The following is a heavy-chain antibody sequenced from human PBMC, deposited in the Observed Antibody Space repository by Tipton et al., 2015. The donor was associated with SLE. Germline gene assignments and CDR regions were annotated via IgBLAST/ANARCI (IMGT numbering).Heavy chain of an antibody. CDR3: ARDLDGGNSGPFFDF. J-gene: IGHJ4*02. D-gene: IGHD4-23*01. CDR1: GGSIRSYY. Sequence: TLSLTCTVSGGSIRSYYWSWIRQAPGKGLEWIGYIYDSENTNYNPSLKSRVTISSDTPKNQFSLKLSSVTAADTAVYFCARDLDGGNSGPFFDFWGQGTLVTVSS. V-gene: IGHV4-59*12. CDR2: IYDSENT.